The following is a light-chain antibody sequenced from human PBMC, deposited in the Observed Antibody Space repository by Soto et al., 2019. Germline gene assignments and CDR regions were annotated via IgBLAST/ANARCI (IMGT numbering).Light chain of an antibody. J-gene: IGLJ3*02. Sequence: QSVLTQPPSVSAAPGQKVTISCSGSSSNIGNNYVSWYQQFPGTAPKLLIYDNNERPSGIPDRFSGSKSGTSATLGITGLQTGDEADYYCGTWDDSLSALVFGGGTKLTVL. CDR2: DNN. CDR3: GTWDDSLSALV. CDR1: SSNIGNNY. V-gene: IGLV1-51*01.